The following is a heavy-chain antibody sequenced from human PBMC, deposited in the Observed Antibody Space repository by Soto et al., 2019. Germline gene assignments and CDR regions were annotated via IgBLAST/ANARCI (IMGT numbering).Heavy chain of an antibody. D-gene: IGHD2-2*01. Sequence: GGSLCLSCADSGVTFSNYWMHWVRQGQGKGKVWVSRINIDESSTTYAHAVTGQFTNSRDNAKNALYLQMNRLRAEDTAVYYCARDQRSTRYGMDVLGQGTPVTLSS. V-gene: IGHV3-74*01. J-gene: IGHJ6*02. CDR1: GVTFSNYW. CDR3: ARDQRSTRYGMDV. CDR2: INIDESST.